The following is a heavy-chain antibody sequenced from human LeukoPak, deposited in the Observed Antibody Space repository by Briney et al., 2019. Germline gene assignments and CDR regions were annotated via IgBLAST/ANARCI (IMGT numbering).Heavy chain of an antibody. CDR3: ARDNRRLSDY. V-gene: IGHV3-74*01. CDR1: GFTLSSFW. Sequence: PGGSLRLSCAASGFTLSSFWMSWVRQAPGKGLVWVSRINSDGSSTTYADSVKGRFTISRDNAKNTLYLQMNSLRADDTAVYYCARDNRRLSDYWGQGTLVTVSS. CDR2: INSDGSST. J-gene: IGHJ4*02. D-gene: IGHD4-17*01.